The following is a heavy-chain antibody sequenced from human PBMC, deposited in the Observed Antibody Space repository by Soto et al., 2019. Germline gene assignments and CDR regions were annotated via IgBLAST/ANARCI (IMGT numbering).Heavy chain of an antibody. CDR1: GDSISSYY. CDR3: ARVRMNYYYYGMDV. V-gene: IGHV4-59*01. J-gene: IGHJ6*02. Sequence: QVQLQESGPGLVKPSETLSLTCTVSGDSISSYYWSWIRQPPGKGLEYIGYIYYSGSTNYNPSLKLRFTISAATSKNQFSLKLSSVTAADRAVYYCARVRMNYYYYGMDVWGQGTTVTVSS. CDR2: IYYSGST. D-gene: IGHD2-15*01.